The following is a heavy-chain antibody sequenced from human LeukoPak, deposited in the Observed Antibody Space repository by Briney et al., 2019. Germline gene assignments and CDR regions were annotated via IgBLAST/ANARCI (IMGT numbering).Heavy chain of an antibody. CDR1: GFTFSTFA. CDR2: SSHDGSNK. J-gene: IGHJ6*02. Sequence: GGSLRLSWAASGFTFSTFAMHWVRQAPGKGLGWVAGSSHDGSNKDYADSVKGRFTISRDTSKSTLYLQMNRLRAEDTAVYYCARGIFRGSGSYSPQNYGMDVWGQGTTVTVSS. CDR3: ARGIFRGSGSYSPQNYGMDV. V-gene: IGHV3-30*04. D-gene: IGHD3-10*01.